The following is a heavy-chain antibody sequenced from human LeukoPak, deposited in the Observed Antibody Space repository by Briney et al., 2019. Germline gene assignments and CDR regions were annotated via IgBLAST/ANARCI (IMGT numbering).Heavy chain of an antibody. Sequence: GGSLRLSCAASGFTFSSYSMNWVRQAPGKGLEWVSSISSSSNYIYYADSVKGRFTISRDNAKNSLYLQMNSLRAEDTAVYYCARDGGSGPMRGDDAFDIWGQGTMVTVSS. V-gene: IGHV3-21*01. D-gene: IGHD3-10*01. J-gene: IGHJ3*02. CDR2: ISSSSNYI. CDR1: GFTFSSYS. CDR3: ARDGGSGPMRGDDAFDI.